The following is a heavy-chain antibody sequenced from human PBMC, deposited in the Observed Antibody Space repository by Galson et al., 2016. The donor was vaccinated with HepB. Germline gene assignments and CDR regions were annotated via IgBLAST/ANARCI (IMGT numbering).Heavy chain of an antibody. D-gene: IGHD2-21*02. CDR3: AKLDCGRDCPRDD. CDR1: GSTFSRYG. Sequence: SLRLSCAASGSTFSRYGMHWVRQAPGKGLEWVAVISYDGGDKHYADSVKGRFTVSRDNSKNTLFLQMTSLRVEDTAVYYCAKLDCGRDCPRDDWGQGTQVTVS. CDR2: ISYDGGDK. J-gene: IGHJ4*02. V-gene: IGHV3-30*19.